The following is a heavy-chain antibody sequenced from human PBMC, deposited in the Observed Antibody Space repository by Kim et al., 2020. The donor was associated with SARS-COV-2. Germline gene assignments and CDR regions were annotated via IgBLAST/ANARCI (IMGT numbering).Heavy chain of an antibody. J-gene: IGHJ4*02. CDR3: ASVAYSSSWYTVDY. Sequence: PSRKSRVTISVDTSKDQFSLQLSSVTAADTAVYYCASVAYSSSWYTVDYWGQGTLVTVSS. D-gene: IGHD6-13*01. V-gene: IGHV4-39*01.